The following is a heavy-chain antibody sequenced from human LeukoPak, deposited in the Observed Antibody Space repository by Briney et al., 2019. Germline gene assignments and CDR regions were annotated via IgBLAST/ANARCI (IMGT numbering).Heavy chain of an antibody. J-gene: IGHJ3*02. CDR1: GFTFSSYE. CDR3: ARQRYQRDAFDI. V-gene: IGHV3-48*03. D-gene: IGHD2-2*01. Sequence: PGGSLRLSCAASGFTFSSYEMNWVRQAPGKGLEWVSYISSRGSTIYYADSMKGRFTISRDNAKNSLYLQMNSLRAEDTAVYYCARQRYQRDAFDIWGQGTMVTVSS. CDR2: ISSRGSTI.